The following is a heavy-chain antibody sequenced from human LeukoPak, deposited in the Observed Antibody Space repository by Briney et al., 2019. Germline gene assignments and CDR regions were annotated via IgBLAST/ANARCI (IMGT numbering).Heavy chain of an antibody. V-gene: IGHV1-46*01. J-gene: IGHJ4*02. D-gene: IGHD3-22*01. CDR2: INPSGGST. Sequence: ASVKVSCKASGYSFTSYYMHWVRQAPGQGLEWMGIINPSGGSTSYAQKFQGRVTMTRDTSTSTVYMELSSLRSEDTAVYYCARVPIPDYYDSSGYEYYFDYWGQGTLVTVSS. CDR3: ARVPIPDYYDSSGYEYYFDY. CDR1: GYSFTSYY.